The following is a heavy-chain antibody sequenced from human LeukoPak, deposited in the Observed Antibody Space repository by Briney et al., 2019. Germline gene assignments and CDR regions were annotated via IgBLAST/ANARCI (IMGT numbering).Heavy chain of an antibody. V-gene: IGHV4-59*01. D-gene: IGHD3-9*01. CDR1: GVSITLYY. CDR2: NSNSGS. Sequence: KASETLSLTCTVSGVSITLYYWTWIRQSPKKGLEWIGDNSNSGSNYNPSLSSRLTISTDTSKNHFSLRLTSVSAADTAVYYCARGNYDILSDYSLYSPRGGFDHWGQGILVTVPS. J-gene: IGHJ4*02. CDR3: ARGNYDILSDYSLYSPRGGFDH.